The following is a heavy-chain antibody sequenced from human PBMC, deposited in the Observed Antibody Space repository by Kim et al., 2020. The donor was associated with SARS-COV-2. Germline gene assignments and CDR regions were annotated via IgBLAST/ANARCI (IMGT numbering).Heavy chain of an antibody. CDR2: ISSSSSYI. CDR1: GFTFSSYS. V-gene: IGHV3-21*01. CDR3: ARDTSGDFGGHY. Sequence: GGSLRLSCAASGFTFSSYSMNWVRQAPGKGLEWVSSISSSSSYIYYAESVKGRFTISRDNAKNSLYLQMNSLRAEDTAVYYCARDTSGDFGGHYWGQGTL. J-gene: IGHJ4*02. D-gene: IGHD3-16*01.